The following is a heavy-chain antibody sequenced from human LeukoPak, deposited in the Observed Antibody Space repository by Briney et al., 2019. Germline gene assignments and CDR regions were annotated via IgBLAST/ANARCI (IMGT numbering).Heavy chain of an antibody. CDR1: GFTFSDHY. J-gene: IGHJ6*03. D-gene: IGHD2-8*01. Sequence: GGSLRLSCAASGFTFSDHYMDWVPQAPGKGLERVGRTRNKANSYSTGYAASVKDRFTISTDDSKNSLYLQMNSLKIEDTAVYYCAREAGVLYYMDVWGKGTTVTVSS. V-gene: IGHV3-72*01. CDR2: TRNKANSYST. CDR3: AREAGVLYYMDV.